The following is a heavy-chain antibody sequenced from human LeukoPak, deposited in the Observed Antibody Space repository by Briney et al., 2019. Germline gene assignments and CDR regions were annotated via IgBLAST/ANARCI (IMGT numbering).Heavy chain of an antibody. J-gene: IGHJ4*02. V-gene: IGHV3-23*01. Sequence: GGSLRLSCAASGFTFSSYAMSWVRQAPGKGLEWVSGISGSGGSTYYADSVKGRFTISRDNTKNTLYLQMTSLRAEDTAVYYCAKDQVWIVVGSFDYWGQGALVTVSS. CDR1: GFTFSSYA. CDR2: ISGSGGST. CDR3: AKDQVWIVVGSFDY. D-gene: IGHD3-22*01.